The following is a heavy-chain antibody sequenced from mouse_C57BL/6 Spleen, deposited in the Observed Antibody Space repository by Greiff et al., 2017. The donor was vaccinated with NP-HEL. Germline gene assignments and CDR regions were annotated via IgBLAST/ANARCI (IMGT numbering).Heavy chain of an antibody. J-gene: IGHJ4*01. CDR2: IRNKANGYTT. D-gene: IGHD2-1*01. V-gene: IGHV7-3*01. Sequence: EVKLVESGGGLVQPGGSLSLSCAASGFTFTDYYMSWVRQPPGKALEWLGFIRNKANGYTTEYSASVKGRFTISRDNSQSILYLQMNALRAEDSATYYCARWNGKRAMDYWGQGTSVTVSS. CDR3: ARWNGKRAMDY. CDR1: GFTFTDYY.